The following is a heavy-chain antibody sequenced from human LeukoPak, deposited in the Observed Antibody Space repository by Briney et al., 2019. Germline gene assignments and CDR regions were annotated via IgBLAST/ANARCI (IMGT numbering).Heavy chain of an antibody. CDR3: AKGRAGNYYYDSSDY. Sequence: PGGSLRLSCAASGFTFNDYAMHWVRQAPGKGLEWVSLISWDGDITYYADSVKGRFTISRDNSKNTLYLQMNSLRAEDTAVYYCAKGRAGNYYYDSSDYWGQGTLVTVSS. V-gene: IGHV3-43D*03. D-gene: IGHD3-22*01. CDR2: ISWDGDIT. J-gene: IGHJ4*02. CDR1: GFTFNDYA.